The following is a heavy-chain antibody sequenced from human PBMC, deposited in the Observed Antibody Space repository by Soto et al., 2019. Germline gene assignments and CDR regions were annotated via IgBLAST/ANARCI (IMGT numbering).Heavy chain of an antibody. CDR3: TKEDSDGARRYFDL. Sequence: EVQLLESGGGLVQPGGSLRLSCAASGVTFSTYAMSWVRQAPGKGLEWVSTIGNTGNTYYADSVKGRFNNSRDRSKNTLDVQMNSMRGDDTAIYYCTKEDSDGARRYFDLWGGGTLVRVSS. D-gene: IGHD2-15*01. CDR2: IGNTGNT. CDR1: GVTFSTYA. J-gene: IGHJ2*01. V-gene: IGHV3-23*01.